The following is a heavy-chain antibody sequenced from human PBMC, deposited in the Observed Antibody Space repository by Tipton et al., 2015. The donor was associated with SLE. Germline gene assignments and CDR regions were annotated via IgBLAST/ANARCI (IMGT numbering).Heavy chain of an antibody. Sequence: SLRLSCAASGFTFSSYTMNWVRQAPGKGLEWVSSISSSSSYLYYADSVKGRFTISRDNAKNSLYLQMNSLRAEDTAVYYCARDRAYSSEWSEWFVPWGQGTLVTVSS. CDR2: ISSSSSYL. D-gene: IGHD6-25*01. CDR3: ARDRAYSSEWSEWFVP. V-gene: IGHV3-21*03. CDR1: GFTFSSYT. J-gene: IGHJ5*02.